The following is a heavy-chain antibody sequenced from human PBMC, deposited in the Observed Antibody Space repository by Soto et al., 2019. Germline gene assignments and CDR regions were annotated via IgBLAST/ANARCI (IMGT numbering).Heavy chain of an antibody. CDR3: AGDQGGTYQNRFDP. J-gene: IGHJ5*02. CDR2: ISSTSSVK. V-gene: IGHV3-48*03. Sequence: GGSLRLSCAASGFTFSNYEMNWVRQAPGKGLEWVSYISSTSSVKYYADSVKGRFTISRDNAKKSLYLQMKNLRPEDTAVYYCAGDQGGTYQNRFDPWGQGALVTVSS. CDR1: GFTFSNYE. D-gene: IGHD1-26*01.